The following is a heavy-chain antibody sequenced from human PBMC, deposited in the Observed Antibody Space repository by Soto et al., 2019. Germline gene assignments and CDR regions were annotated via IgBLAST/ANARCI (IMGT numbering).Heavy chain of an antibody. Sequence: QVQLQQWGAGLLKPSETLSLTCAGYGGSFSGYYWSWIRQPPGTGLEWIGEINHSGGTNYNPSLNSRFPIAVDTSKIQSSLKPSSVTAAGTAVHYCARLPQRDSGFGREKTDYWGQGTLVTVSS. CDR3: ARLPQRDSGFGREKTDY. J-gene: IGHJ4*02. CDR2: INHSGGT. D-gene: IGHD5-12*01. V-gene: IGHV4-34*01. CDR1: GGSFSGYY.